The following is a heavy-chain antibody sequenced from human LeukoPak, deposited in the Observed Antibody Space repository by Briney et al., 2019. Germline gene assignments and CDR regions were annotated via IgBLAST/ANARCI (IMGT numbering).Heavy chain of an antibody. V-gene: IGHV3-30*18. CDR2: ISYDGSNK. CDR1: GFTFSTYD. CDR3: AKGGGWSNDHFEY. Sequence: PGRSLRLSCAASGFTFSTYDMYWVRQAPGKGLERVAVISYDGSNKLHADSVKGRITIYRDNSKNTLYLQMNSLRAEDTAVYYCAKGGGWSNDHFEYRGQGTLVTVSS. D-gene: IGHD1-1*01. J-gene: IGHJ4*02.